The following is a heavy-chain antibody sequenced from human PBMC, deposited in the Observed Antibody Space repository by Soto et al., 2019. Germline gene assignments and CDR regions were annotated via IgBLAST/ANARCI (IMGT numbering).Heavy chain of an antibody. J-gene: IGHJ5*02. CDR2: ISAYNGNT. CDR3: ARVGGALGHWFDP. V-gene: IGHV1-18*01. CDR1: GYNFNSYT. Sequence: QVQLVQSGAEVKKPGASVKVSCKASGYNFNSYTISWVRQAPGQGLEWMGRISAYNGNTNYAQKLQGRVTMTTDTPTSTAYMELRRLRSDDTAVYHCARVGGALGHWFDPWGQGTLVTVSS. D-gene: IGHD3-16*01.